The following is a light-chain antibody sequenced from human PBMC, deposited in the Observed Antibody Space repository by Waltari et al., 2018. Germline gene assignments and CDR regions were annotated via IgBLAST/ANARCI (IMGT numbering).Light chain of an antibody. CDR3: QKYTSALGA. V-gene: IGKV1-27*01. Sequence: DIQMTQSPSSLSASVGNRVTITCRASQGIGNYLAWYQQKPGRAPKLLIYAASTLQSGVPSRFSGSGVGRDFTLTISSLQPEDVGTYYCQKYTSALGAFGQGTKVEI. CDR2: AAS. CDR1: QGIGNY. J-gene: IGKJ1*01.